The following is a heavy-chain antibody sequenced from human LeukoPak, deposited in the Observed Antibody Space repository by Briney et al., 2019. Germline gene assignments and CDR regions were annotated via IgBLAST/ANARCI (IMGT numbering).Heavy chain of an antibody. CDR2: IHYGGTT. J-gene: IGHJ4*02. D-gene: IGHD2-21*02. CDR1: GGSIGSGYY. V-gene: IGHV4-39*02. Sequence: SEPLSLTCTVSGGSIGSGYYWAWIRQPPGKGLEWIGSIHYGGTTHYNPSLQSRVTISADTSRNQFALDLRSVTAADTAVYYCTRDIGDFVSDFWGQGTLVTVSS. CDR3: TRDIGDFVSDF.